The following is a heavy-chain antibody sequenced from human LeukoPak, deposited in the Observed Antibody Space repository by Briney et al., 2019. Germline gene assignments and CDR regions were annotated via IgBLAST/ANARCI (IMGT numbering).Heavy chain of an antibody. CDR2: MNPNSGNT. D-gene: IGHD3-16*01. Sequence: ASVKVSCKASGYTFTSYGISWVRQAPGQGLEWMGWMNPNSGNTGYAQKFQGRVTMTRNTSINTAYMELSSLKSEDTAVYYCVNVDVSGGYWGQGTLVTVSS. J-gene: IGHJ4*02. CDR1: GYTFTSYG. CDR3: VNVDVSGGY. V-gene: IGHV1-8*02.